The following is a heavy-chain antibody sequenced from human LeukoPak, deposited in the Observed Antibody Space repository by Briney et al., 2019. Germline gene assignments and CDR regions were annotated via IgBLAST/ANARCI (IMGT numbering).Heavy chain of an antibody. J-gene: IGHJ6*03. CDR2: IKQDGSEK. Sequence: GGSLRLSCAASGFSFSNYWMTWVRQAPGKGLEWVADIKQDGSEKLYVNSVRGRFTISRDNAKMSLFLQMNSLRAEDTAVYYCARDNGVVHGVYYMDVWGKGTTVTVS. D-gene: IGHD3-3*01. CDR3: ARDNGVVHGVYYMDV. CDR1: GFSFSNYW. V-gene: IGHV3-7*01.